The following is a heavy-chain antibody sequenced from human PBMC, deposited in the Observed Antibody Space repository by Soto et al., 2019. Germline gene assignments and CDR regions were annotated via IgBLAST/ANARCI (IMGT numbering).Heavy chain of an antibody. J-gene: IGHJ5*02. CDR3: AREAYYDILTGYRYPSWFDP. D-gene: IGHD3-9*01. V-gene: IGHV4-59*12. CDR2: IYYSGST. CDR1: GGSISSYY. Sequence: SETLSLTCTVSGGSISSYYWSWIRQPPGKGLEWIGYIYYSGSTYYNPSLKSRVTISVDTSKNQFSLKLSSVTAADTAVYYCAREAYYDILTGYRYPSWFDPWGQGTLVTVSS.